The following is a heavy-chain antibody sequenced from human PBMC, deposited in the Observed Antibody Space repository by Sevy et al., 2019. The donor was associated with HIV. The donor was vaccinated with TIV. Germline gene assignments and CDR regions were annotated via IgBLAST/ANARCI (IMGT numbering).Heavy chain of an antibody. Sequence: SETLSLTCSVSGGSISSGSYYWNWIRQPAGKGLEWIGGIPISGSTNYNPSLKSRVTMSVDTSKNQFSLKLSSVTATDTAVYYCASLGVGGLLASDIWGQGTMVTVSS. CDR1: GGSISSGSYY. V-gene: IGHV4-61*02. D-gene: IGHD1-26*01. CDR2: IPISGST. J-gene: IGHJ3*02. CDR3: ASLGVGGLLASDI.